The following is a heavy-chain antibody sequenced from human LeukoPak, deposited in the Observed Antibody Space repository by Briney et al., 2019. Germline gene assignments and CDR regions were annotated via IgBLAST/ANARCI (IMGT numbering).Heavy chain of an antibody. CDR1: GFTVSSNY. J-gene: IGHJ1*01. CDR2: ISSSSSYI. V-gene: IGHV3-21*01. Sequence: GGSLRLSCAASGFTVSSNYMSWVRQAPGKGLEWVSSISSSSSYIYYADSVKGRFTISRDNAQNSMYLQMNSLRVEDTAVYYCTSWGDTTAEYFQRWGQGTLVTVSS. D-gene: IGHD2-21*02. CDR3: TSWGDTTAEYFQR.